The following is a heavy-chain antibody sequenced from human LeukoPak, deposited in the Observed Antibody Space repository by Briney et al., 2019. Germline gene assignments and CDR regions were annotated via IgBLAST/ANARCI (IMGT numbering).Heavy chain of an antibody. D-gene: IGHD3-22*01. CDR1: GGSFSGYY. J-gene: IGHJ3*02. CDR3: ARVLITYYYDSSGGAFDI. Sequence: SETLSLTCAVYGGSFSGYYWSWIRQPPGKGLEWIGEINHSGSTNYNPSLKSRVTISVDTPKNQFSLKLSSVTAADTAVYYCARVLITYYYDSSGGAFDIWGQGTMVTVSS. V-gene: IGHV4-34*01. CDR2: INHSGST.